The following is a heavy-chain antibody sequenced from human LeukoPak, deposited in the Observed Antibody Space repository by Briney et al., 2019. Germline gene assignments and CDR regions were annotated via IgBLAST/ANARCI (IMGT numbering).Heavy chain of an antibody. Sequence: GGSLRLSCAASGFTFDDCTMHWVRQAPGKGLEWVSLISWDGGSTYYADSVKGRFTISRDNSKNSLYLQMNSLRTEDTVLYYCAKALNLWGDIVVVVAATLPDYWGQGTLVTVSS. CDR2: ISWDGGST. J-gene: IGHJ4*02. V-gene: IGHV3-43*01. D-gene: IGHD2-15*01. CDR1: GFTFDDCT. CDR3: AKALNLWGDIVVVVAATLPDY.